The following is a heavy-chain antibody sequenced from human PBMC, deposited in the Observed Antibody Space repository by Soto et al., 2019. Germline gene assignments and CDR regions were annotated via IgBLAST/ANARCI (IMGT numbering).Heavy chain of an antibody. CDR2: IIPILGIA. Sequence: SVKVSCKASGGTFSSYAISWVRQAPGQGLEWMGRIIPILGIANYAQKFQGRVTITADKSTSTTYMELSSPRSEDTAVYYCAREEYYYGSGAFFDYWGQGTLVTVSS. J-gene: IGHJ4*02. V-gene: IGHV1-69*04. CDR3: AREEYYYGSGAFFDY. D-gene: IGHD3-10*01. CDR1: GGTFSSYA.